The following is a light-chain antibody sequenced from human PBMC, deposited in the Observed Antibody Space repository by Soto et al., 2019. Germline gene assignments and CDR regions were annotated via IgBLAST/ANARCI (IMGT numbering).Light chain of an antibody. CDR3: QSYDNSLSGWV. CDR2: ANT. CDR1: SSNIGAGYD. J-gene: IGLJ3*02. Sequence: QSVLTQPPSVSGAPGQRVTISCTGSSSNIGAGYDVHWYQQLPGTTPKLVIYANTNRPSGVPDRFSGSNSGTSASLAITGLQAEHEADYYCQSYDNSLSGWVFGGGTKLTVL. V-gene: IGLV1-40*01.